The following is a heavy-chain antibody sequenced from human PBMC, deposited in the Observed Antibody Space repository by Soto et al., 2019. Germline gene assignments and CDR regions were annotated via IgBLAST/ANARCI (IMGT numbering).Heavy chain of an antibody. J-gene: IGHJ4*02. V-gene: IGHV4-59*01. CDR3: ARAVVVAPFDY. CDR2: IYYSGST. Sequence: NPSETLSLTCTVSGGSISSYYWSWIRQPPGKGLEWIGYIYYSGSTNYNPSLKSRVTISVDTSKNQFSLKLSSVTAADTAVYYCARAVVVAPFDYWGQGTLVTVSS. CDR1: GGSISSYY. D-gene: IGHD2-15*01.